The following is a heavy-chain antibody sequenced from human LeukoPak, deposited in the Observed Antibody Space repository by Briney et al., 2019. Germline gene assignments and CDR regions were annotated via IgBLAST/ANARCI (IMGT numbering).Heavy chain of an antibody. CDR3: ARVPADILTGPLNWFDP. CDR1: GGSFSGYY. V-gene: IGHV4-34*01. Sequence: SETLSLTCAVYGGSFSGYYWSWIRQPPGKGLEWIGEINHSGSTNYNPSLKSRVTISVDTSKSQFSLKLSSVTAADTAVYYCARVPADILTGPLNWFDPWGQGTLVTVFS. CDR2: INHSGST. D-gene: IGHD3-9*01. J-gene: IGHJ5*02.